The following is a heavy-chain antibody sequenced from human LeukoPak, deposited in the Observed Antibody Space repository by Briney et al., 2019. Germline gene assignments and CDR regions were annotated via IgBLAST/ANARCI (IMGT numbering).Heavy chain of an antibody. CDR3: ARAGRNWFDP. J-gene: IGHJ5*02. V-gene: IGHV4-61*02. CDR2: IYTSGST. CDR1: GNSISSGDNY. Sequence: PSETLSLTCTVSGNSISSGDNYWSWIRQPAGKGLEWIGRIYTSGSTNYNPSLKSRVTISVDTSKNQFSLKLSSVTAADTAVYYCARAGRNWFDPWGQGTLVTVSS.